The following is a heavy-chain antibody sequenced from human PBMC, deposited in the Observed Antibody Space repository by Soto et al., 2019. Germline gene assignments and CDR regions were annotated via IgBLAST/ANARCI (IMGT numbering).Heavy chain of an antibody. V-gene: IGHV4-30-2*01. D-gene: IGHD3-22*01. CDR2: IYHSGST. CDR1: GGSISSGGYS. CDR3: ARVRSGYLMFDY. J-gene: IGHJ4*02. Sequence: SETLSLTCAVSGGSISSGGYSWSWIRQPPGKGLEWIGYIYHSGSTYYNPSLESRVTISVDRSKNQFSLKLSSVTAADTAVYYCARVRSGYLMFDYWGQGTLVTVSS.